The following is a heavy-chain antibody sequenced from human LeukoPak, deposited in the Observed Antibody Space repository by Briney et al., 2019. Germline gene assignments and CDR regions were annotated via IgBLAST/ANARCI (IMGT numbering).Heavy chain of an antibody. CDR1: GFTFDDYA. CDR2: ISWNSGGI. J-gene: IGHJ6*03. V-gene: IGHV3-9*01. Sequence: GGSLRLSCAASGFTFDDYAMHWVRQAPGKGLEWVSGISWNSGGIGYADSVKGRFTISRDNAKNSLYLQMNSLRAEDTALYYCARGSYGSGSYYEQWGGYYMDVWGKGTTVTVSS. CDR3: ARGSYGSGSYYEQWGGYYMDV. D-gene: IGHD3-10*01.